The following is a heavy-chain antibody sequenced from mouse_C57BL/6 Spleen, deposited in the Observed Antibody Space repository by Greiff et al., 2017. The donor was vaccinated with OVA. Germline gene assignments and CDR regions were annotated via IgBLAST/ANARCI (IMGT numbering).Heavy chain of an antibody. CDR2: IYPRSGNT. CDR1: GYTFTSYG. J-gene: IGHJ3*01. V-gene: IGHV1-81*01. Sequence: QVQLKESGAELARPGASVKLSCKASGYTFTSYGISWVKQRTGQGLEWIGEIYPRSGNTYSNEKFKGKATLTAAKSSSTAYMELRSLTCENAAVYFCARTDDYRNRYWGQGTLVTVSA. CDR3: ARTDDYRNRY. D-gene: IGHD2-5*01.